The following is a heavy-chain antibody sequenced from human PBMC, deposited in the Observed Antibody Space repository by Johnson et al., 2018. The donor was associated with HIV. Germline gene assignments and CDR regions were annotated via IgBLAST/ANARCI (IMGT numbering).Heavy chain of an antibody. V-gene: IGHV3-30*04. Sequence: QVQLVESGGGLVQPGGSLRLSCAASGFTFSSYAMHWVRQAPGKGLEWVAVISYDGSNKYYADSVKGRFTISRDNSKNTLYLQMNSLRAEDTAVYYCARGGITMIVVVISPPDAFDIWGQGTMVTVSS. CDR1: GFTFSSYA. CDR2: ISYDGSNK. D-gene: IGHD3-22*01. J-gene: IGHJ3*02. CDR3: ARGGITMIVVVISPPDAFDI.